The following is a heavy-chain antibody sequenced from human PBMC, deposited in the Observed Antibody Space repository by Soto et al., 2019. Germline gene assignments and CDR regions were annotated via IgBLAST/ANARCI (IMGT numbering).Heavy chain of an antibody. CDR2: ISPIFGSP. CDR1: GGTFSSYT. J-gene: IGHJ4*02. V-gene: IGHV1-69*01. Sequence: QVQLVQSGAEVKKPGSSVTVSCKASGGTFSSYTISWVRQAPGQGLEWMAGISPIFGSPIYAQKFQDRVTITADDSTMTAYMEMNRLTSENTAVYYCARVVVGSRLSLDYWGQGTLVTISS. D-gene: IGHD1-26*01. CDR3: ARVVVGSRLSLDY.